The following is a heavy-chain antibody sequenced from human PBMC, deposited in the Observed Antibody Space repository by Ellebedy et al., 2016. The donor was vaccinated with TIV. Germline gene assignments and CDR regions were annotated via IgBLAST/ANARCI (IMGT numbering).Heavy chain of an antibody. V-gene: IGHV3-30*04. CDR2: ISYDGSNK. D-gene: IGHD3-10*01. CDR1: GFTFSSYA. CDR3: ARDDLLWFGELSY. Sequence: GGSLRLSXAASGFTFSSYAMHWVRQAPGKGLEWVAVISYDGSNKYYADSVKGRFTISRDNSKNTLYLQMNSLRAEDTAVYYCARDDLLWFGELSYWGQGTLVTVSS. J-gene: IGHJ4*02.